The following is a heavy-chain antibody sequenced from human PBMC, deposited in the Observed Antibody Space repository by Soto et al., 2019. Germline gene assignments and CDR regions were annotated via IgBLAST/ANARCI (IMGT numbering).Heavy chain of an antibody. V-gene: IGHV3-49*03. J-gene: IGHJ4*02. CDR3: TRKGSSPDY. CDR2: IRSKTYGGTT. CDR1: GFTFVGYA. Sequence: PGGSLRLSCTTSGFTFVGYAISWFRQAPGKGLEWVGFIRSKTYGGTTEYAASVKGRFTISRDDSKSIAYLQMNSLKIEDTAVYYCTRKGSSPDYWGQGTLVTVSS. D-gene: IGHD6-13*01.